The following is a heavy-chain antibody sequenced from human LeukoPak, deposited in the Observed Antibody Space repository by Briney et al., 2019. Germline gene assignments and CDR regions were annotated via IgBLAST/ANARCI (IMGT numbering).Heavy chain of an antibody. Sequence: PGGSLRLSCAASGFTFSSYAMSWVRQAPGKGLEWVSAISGSGGSTYYADSVKGRFTISRDNSKNSLYLQMNSLRTEDTALYYCAKDIRYYYDSSGYAYWGQGTLVTVSS. CDR3: AKDIRYYYDSSGYAY. D-gene: IGHD3-22*01. J-gene: IGHJ4*02. V-gene: IGHV3-23*01. CDR2: ISGSGGST. CDR1: GFTFSSYA.